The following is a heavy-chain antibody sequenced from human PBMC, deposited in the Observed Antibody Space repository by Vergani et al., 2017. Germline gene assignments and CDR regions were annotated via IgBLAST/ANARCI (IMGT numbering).Heavy chain of an antibody. Sequence: QVQLQESGPGLVKPSQTLSLTCTVSGASINNDFYYWHWIRQPAGKGLEWIGRIYVSGITDYNSSLQSRVSMSVDTSKNKFSLTLTSVTAADTAVYYCARDNKQLRQRAFVLWVQGTMVTVSS. V-gene: IGHV4-61*02. CDR3: ARDNKQLRQRAFVL. CDR2: IYVSGIT. CDR1: GASINNDFYY. D-gene: IGHD4-23*01. J-gene: IGHJ3*01.